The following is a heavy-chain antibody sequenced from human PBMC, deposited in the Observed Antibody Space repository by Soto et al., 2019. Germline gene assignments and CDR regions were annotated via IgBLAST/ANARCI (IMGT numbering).Heavy chain of an antibody. J-gene: IGHJ5*02. CDR3: ARGSFSSSSSWFDP. Sequence: SETLSLTGTVSGGSISIGGYYWSLILQHPGKGLEWIGYIYYSGRTYYNPSLHSRVSIAVDTTENQFSLKLTSVTAADTSVYYCARGSFSSSSSWFDPWGRGTLVTVSS. V-gene: IGHV4-31*03. CDR1: GGSISIGGYY. D-gene: IGHD6-6*01. CDR2: IYYSGRT.